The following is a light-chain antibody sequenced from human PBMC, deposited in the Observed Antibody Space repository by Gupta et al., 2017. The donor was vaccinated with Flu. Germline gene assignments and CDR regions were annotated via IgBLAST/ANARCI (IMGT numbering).Light chain of an antibody. Sequence: PGERATLSCGASQSVSGSYLAWYQQKPGLAPSLLIYDASKRATGIPDRFSGSGSGTDFTLTISRLEPEDFAVYYCQQYGTSPKTFGQGSKVEIK. J-gene: IGKJ1*01. V-gene: IGKV3D-20*01. CDR3: QQYGTSPKT. CDR2: DAS. CDR1: QSVSGSY.